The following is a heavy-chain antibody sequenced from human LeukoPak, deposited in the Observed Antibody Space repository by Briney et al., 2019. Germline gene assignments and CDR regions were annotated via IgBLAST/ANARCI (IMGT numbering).Heavy chain of an antibody. CDR3: AREEGYDSSGYYYFYFDY. J-gene: IGHJ4*02. V-gene: IGHV1-69*13. CDR1: GYTFTSYY. D-gene: IGHD3-22*01. Sequence: ASVKVSCKASGYTFTSYYMHWVRQAPGQGLEWMGGIIPIFGTANYAQKFQGRVTITADESTSTAYMELRSLRSDDTAVYYCAREEGYDSSGYYYFYFDYWGQGTLVTVSS. CDR2: IIPIFGTA.